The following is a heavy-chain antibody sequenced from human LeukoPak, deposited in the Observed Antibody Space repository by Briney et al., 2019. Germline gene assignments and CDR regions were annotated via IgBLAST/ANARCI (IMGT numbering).Heavy chain of an antibody. CDR3: VKVRGGINLWFPNFDY. J-gene: IGHJ4*02. V-gene: IGHV3-30*18. CDR1: GFPFSSYG. D-gene: IGHD5-18*01. Sequence: GGSLRLSCAASGFPFSSYGMHWVRQAPGKGLEWVAAISNDGNNKFYADSVKGRFTISRDNAKNSLYLQMNSLRAEDTAVYYCVKVRGGINLWFPNFDYWGLGTLVTVSS. CDR2: ISNDGNNK.